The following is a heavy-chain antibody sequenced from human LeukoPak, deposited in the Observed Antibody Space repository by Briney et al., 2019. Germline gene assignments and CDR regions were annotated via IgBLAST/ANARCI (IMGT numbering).Heavy chain of an antibody. D-gene: IGHD2-15*01. Sequence: ASVKVSSKASGYTFTSYYMHWVRQAPGQGLEWMGMINPSGDSPSYAQKFQGRVTMTRDTSTSTVYMELSSLRSEDTAVYYCARDRRLSCSGGSCYSGAWVYWGQGTLVTVSS. J-gene: IGHJ4*02. CDR1: GYTFTSYY. CDR2: INPSGDSP. V-gene: IGHV1-46*01. CDR3: ARDRRLSCSGGSCYSGAWVY.